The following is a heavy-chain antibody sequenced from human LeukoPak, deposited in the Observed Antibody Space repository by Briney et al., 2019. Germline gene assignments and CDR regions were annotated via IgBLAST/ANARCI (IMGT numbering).Heavy chain of an antibody. CDR2: MNPASGNT. CDR1: GYTFTSYD. D-gene: IGHD3-16*02. Sequence: ASVKVSCKASGYTFTSYDINWVRQATGQGLEWMGYMNPASGNTGYAQKFQGRVTMTTDTSISTAYMELSSLRSEDTAVYYCARVPREIASIWGQGTWSPSLQ. CDR3: ARVPREIASI. V-gene: IGHV1-8*01. J-gene: IGHJ3*02.